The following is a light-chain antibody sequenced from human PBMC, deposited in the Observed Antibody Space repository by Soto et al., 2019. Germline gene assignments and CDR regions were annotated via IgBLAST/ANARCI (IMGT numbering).Light chain of an antibody. CDR2: RND. CDR1: SSNIGSNY. CDR3: AAWDDSRSAVV. J-gene: IGLJ2*01. V-gene: IGLV1-47*01. Sequence: QSVLTQPPSASGTPGQRVTISCSGSSSNIGSNYVYWYQQFPGSAPKLLIYRNDQRPSGVPDRFSGSKSGTSASLAISGPRSEDEADYYCAAWDDSRSAVVFGGGTKLTVL.